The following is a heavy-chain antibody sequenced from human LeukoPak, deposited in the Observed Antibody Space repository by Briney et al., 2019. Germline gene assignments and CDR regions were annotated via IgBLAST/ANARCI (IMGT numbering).Heavy chain of an antibody. V-gene: IGHV3-23*01. CDR2: ISSSGAST. Sequence: GGSLRLSCAASGFTFSSYDMGWVRQAPGKGLEWVSAISSSGASTYYADSVKGRFTISRDNSKNTLYLQMNSLRAEDTAVYYCARDVGLRYFDWLFDGPSTGGVSAHLDYWGQGTLVTVSS. D-gene: IGHD3-9*01. J-gene: IGHJ4*02. CDR1: GFTFSSYD. CDR3: ARDVGLRYFDWLFDGPSTGGVSAHLDY.